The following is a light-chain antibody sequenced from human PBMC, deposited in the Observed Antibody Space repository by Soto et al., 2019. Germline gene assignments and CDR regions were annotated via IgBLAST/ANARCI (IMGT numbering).Light chain of an antibody. V-gene: IGLV1-47*02. CDR3: ATWDDTLSGPV. J-gene: IGLJ3*02. CDR1: TSNIGDNY. Sequence: QSVLTQPPSASGTPGQRVTISCSGTTSNIGDNYVYWSQQLPGTAPKLLIYSNDQRPSGVPDRFSGSKSGTSASLAISGLWSEDEADYYCATWDDTLSGPVFGGGTKLTVL. CDR2: SND.